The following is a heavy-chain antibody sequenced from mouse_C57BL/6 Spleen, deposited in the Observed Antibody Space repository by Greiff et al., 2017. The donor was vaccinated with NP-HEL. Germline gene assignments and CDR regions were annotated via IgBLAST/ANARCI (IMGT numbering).Heavy chain of an antibody. CDR1: GYTFTSYG. Sequence: LVESGAELARPGASVKLSCKASGYTFTSYGISWVKQRTGQGLEWIGEIYPRSGNTYYNEKFKGKATLTADKSSSTAYMEIRSLTSEDSAVYFCARDYGSSLYYFDYWGQGTTLTVSS. CDR3: ARDYGSSLYYFDY. D-gene: IGHD1-1*01. CDR2: IYPRSGNT. J-gene: IGHJ2*01. V-gene: IGHV1-81*01.